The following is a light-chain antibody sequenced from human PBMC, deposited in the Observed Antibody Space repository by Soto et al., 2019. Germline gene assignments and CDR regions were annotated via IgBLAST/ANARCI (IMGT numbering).Light chain of an antibody. CDR3: QHLNGYPIT. CDR2: EVS. J-gene: IGKJ5*01. Sequence: PFTQFPPSLSVSVGARVTITCRARQGVSSHVAWHQQKHGKAPRVLIYEVSTLQSGVPSRFSGSGYGTVCNLTISCRKGEDVPTYYGQHLNGYPITFGQGTRLEI. V-gene: IGKV1-9*01. CDR1: QGVSSH.